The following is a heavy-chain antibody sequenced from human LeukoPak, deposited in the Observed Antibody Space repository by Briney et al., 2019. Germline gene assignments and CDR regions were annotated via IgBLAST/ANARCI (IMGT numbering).Heavy chain of an antibody. Sequence: GGSLRLSCATSGFTFTTYWMHWVRQAPGKGLVWVSGISSDGSDTRYADFVKGRFTISRDNAKDMLYLQMEGLTADDTAVYYCARDFKDRGFWGQGTLVTVSS. V-gene: IGHV3-74*01. D-gene: IGHD3-10*01. CDR3: ARDFKDRGF. J-gene: IGHJ4*02. CDR1: GFTFTTYW. CDR2: ISSDGSDT.